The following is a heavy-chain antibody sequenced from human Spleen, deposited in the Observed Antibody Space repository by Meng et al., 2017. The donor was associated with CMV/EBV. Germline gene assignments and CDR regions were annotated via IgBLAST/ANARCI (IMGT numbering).Heavy chain of an antibody. CDR1: GFIFSDHY. Sequence: GESLKISCAASGFIFSDHYMDWVRQAPGKGLEWVGRSRNKANRYTTEYAASVKGRFTISRDESKNSLYLQMNNLKTEDTAVFYCVRGYNSFDSWGQGTLVTVSS. CDR2: SRNKANRYTT. CDR3: VRGYNSFDS. J-gene: IGHJ4*02. D-gene: IGHD1-1*01. V-gene: IGHV3-72*01.